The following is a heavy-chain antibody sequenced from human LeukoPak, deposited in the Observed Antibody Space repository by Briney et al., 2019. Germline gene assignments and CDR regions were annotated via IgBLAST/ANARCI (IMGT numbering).Heavy chain of an antibody. CDR1: GFTFSSYA. V-gene: IGHV3-30*04. CDR3: APQEDY. CDR2: ISYDGSNK. Sequence: GGSLRLSCAASGFTFSSYAMHWVRQAPGKGLEWVAVISYDGSNKYYADSVKGRFTISRDNAQNSMYLQTNSLRAEDTAVYYCAPQEDYWGQGTLVTVSS. J-gene: IGHJ4*02.